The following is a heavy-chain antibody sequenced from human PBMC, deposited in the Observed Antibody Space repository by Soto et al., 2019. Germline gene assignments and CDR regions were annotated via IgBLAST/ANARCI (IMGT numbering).Heavy chain of an antibody. CDR1: GFTFSSYG. V-gene: IGHV3-33*01. CDR2: IWPDGMNK. D-gene: IGHD3-10*01. Sequence: QVQLVESGGGVVQPERSLTLSCAASGFTFSSYGMHWVRQAPGKGLERVAVIWPDGMNKYYADSVRGRFTISRDNSKNTLYLQMNSLRAEDTAVYYCARDRGSDDPIDYWGQGTLVTVSS. J-gene: IGHJ4*02. CDR3: ARDRGSDDPIDY.